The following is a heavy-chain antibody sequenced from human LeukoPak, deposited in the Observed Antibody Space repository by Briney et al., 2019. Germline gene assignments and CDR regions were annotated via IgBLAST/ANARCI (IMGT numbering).Heavy chain of an antibody. D-gene: IGHD1-26*01. CDR1: GFTFSSYA. CDR3: AQNQWEFLA. Sequence: GGSLRLSCAASGFTFSSYAMSWVRQAPGKGLEWVSGVSDGGGSTYYADSVQGRFTISRDNSKNTLYLQVNSLRAEDTAAYFCAQNQWEFLAWGQGTLVTVSS. V-gene: IGHV3-23*01. CDR2: VSDGGGST. J-gene: IGHJ5*02.